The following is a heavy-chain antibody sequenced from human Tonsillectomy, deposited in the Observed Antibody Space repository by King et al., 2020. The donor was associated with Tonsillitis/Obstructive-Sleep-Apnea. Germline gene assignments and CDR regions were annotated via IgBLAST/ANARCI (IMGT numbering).Heavy chain of an antibody. V-gene: IGHV4-34*01. CDR3: ASIPNYGSGSYFDY. CDR1: GGSFIGHY. J-gene: IGHJ4*02. D-gene: IGHD3-10*01. CDR2: INHSGST. Sequence: VQLQQWGAGLLKPSETLSLTCAVYGGSFIGHYWSWIRQPPGKGLEWIGEINHSGSTNYNPSLKTRLTISVDTSKNQFSLRLTSVTAADTAVYYCASIPNYGSGSYFDYWGQGTLVTVSS.